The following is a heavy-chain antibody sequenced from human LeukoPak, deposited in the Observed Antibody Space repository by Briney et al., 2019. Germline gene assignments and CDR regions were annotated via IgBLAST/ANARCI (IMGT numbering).Heavy chain of an antibody. Sequence: GASVKVSCKASGGTFSTYAISWVRQAPGQGLEWMGGIIPIVGTPNYAQKFQGRVTITADESTSTAYMELSSLRSEDTAVYYCAEMATGPSLGHFFYGVDVWGQGTTVTVSS. J-gene: IGHJ6*02. D-gene: IGHD5-24*01. CDR3: AEMATGPSLGHFFYGVDV. CDR2: IIPIVGTP. V-gene: IGHV1-69*13. CDR1: GGTFSTYA.